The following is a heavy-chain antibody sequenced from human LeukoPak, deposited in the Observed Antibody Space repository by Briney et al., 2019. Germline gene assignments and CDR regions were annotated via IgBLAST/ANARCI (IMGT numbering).Heavy chain of an antibody. D-gene: IGHD6-13*01. CDR3: AREYSSSYQPKYYMDV. J-gene: IGHJ6*03. V-gene: IGHV4-39*07. CDR2: IYYSGST. Sequence: SETLSLTCAVSGDSISTYYWSWIRQPPGKGLEWIGSIYYSGSTYYNPSLKSRVTISVDTSKNQFSLKLSSVTAADTAVYYCAREYSSSYQPKYYMDVWGKGTTVTVSS. CDR1: GDSISTYY.